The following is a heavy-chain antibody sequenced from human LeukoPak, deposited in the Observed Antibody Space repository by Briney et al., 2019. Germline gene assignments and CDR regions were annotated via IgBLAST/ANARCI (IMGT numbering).Heavy chain of an antibody. CDR1: GFTFSSYW. D-gene: IGHD3-10*01. CDR3: VRTRRGRITMVRGVPHYLDY. CDR2: IKQDGSEK. Sequence: GGSLRLSCAASGFTFSSYWMSWVRQAPGKGREWVVNIKQDGSEKYYVDSGKGRFTISRDNAKNSLYLQMNSLRAEDTAVYYCVRTRRGRITMVRGVPHYLDYWGQGTLVTVSS. J-gene: IGHJ4*02. V-gene: IGHV3-7*01.